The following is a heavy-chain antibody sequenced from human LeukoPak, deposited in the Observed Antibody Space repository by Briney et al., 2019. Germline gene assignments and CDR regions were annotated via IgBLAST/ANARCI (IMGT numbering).Heavy chain of an antibody. D-gene: IGHD3-10*01. CDR2: IYHSEST. CDR3: ARVYSMVRQYFDY. V-gene: IGHV4-38-2*02. Sequence: SETLSLTCTVSGYSVRSGDYWGWVRQSPRQGLEWIARIYHSESTHYNPSLKSRVTISVDTSNNQFSLKLSSVTAADTAVYYCARVYSMVRQYFDYWGQGTLVTVSS. CDR1: GYSVRSGDY. J-gene: IGHJ4*02.